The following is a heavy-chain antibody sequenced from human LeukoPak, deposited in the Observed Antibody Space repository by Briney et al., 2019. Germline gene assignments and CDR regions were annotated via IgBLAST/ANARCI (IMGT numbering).Heavy chain of an antibody. CDR3: AKAGGLDHYYYMDV. J-gene: IGHJ6*03. CDR1: GFTVSNYA. V-gene: IGHV3-23*01. Sequence: PGGSLRLSCVDSGFTVSNYAMNWVRQAPGKALEWVSAISGSGGNTYYADSVKGRLTISRDNSRNTLFLQINSLRAEDTAVYYCAKAGGLDHYYYMDVWGKGTTVTVSS. CDR2: ISGSGGNT.